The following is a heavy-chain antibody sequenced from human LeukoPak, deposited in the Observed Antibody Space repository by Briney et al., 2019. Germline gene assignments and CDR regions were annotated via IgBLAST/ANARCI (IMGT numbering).Heavy chain of an antibody. Sequence: SETLSLTCTVSGGSISSYYWSWIRQPAGKGLEWIGRIDTGGFTRCNPSLKSRVTMSVDTSKNQFSLKLSSVTAADTAVYYCARGVSMVRGGTKYYFDYWGQGTLVTVSS. V-gene: IGHV4-4*07. CDR3: ARGVSMVRGGTKYYFDY. J-gene: IGHJ4*02. D-gene: IGHD3-10*01. CDR2: IDTGGFT. CDR1: GGSISSYY.